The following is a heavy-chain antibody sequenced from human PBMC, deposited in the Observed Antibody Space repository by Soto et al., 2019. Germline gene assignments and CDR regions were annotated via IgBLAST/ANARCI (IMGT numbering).Heavy chain of an antibody. CDR1: GDDFAMYW. CDR2: LYPGDSDS. Sequence: PGESLKISCQVSGDDFAMYWNAWVRQRPGHGLEWMAILYPGDSDSTYSPSFPGQVTLSVDKSVNTVFLQWSSLEASDTAMYYCARTDGYEIEYWGQGTQVTVSS. CDR3: ARTDGYEIEY. D-gene: IGHD5-12*01. V-gene: IGHV5-51*02. J-gene: IGHJ4*02.